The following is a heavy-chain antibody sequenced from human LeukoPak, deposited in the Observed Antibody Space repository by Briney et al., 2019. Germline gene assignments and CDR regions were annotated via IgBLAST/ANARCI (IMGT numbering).Heavy chain of an antibody. Sequence: GGSLRLSCAASGFTFSSHAMHWVGQAPGKGLEWVAVIWFDGSNKYYAESVKGRFTISRDNSKSTLYLQVDSLRAEDTAVYYCARVFSGSGSTGSFDFWGQGTLVTVSS. CDR3: ARVFSGSGSTGSFDF. V-gene: IGHV3-33*01. CDR1: GFTFSSHA. CDR2: IWFDGSNK. D-gene: IGHD3-3*01. J-gene: IGHJ4*02.